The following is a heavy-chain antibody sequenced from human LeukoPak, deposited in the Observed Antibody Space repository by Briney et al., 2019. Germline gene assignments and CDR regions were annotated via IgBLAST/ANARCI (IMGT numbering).Heavy chain of an antibody. D-gene: IGHD3-22*01. Sequence: SETLSLTCTVSGGSISSGDYYWSWIRQPPGKGLEWIGYIYYSGSTYYNPSLKSRVTISVDTSKNQFSLKLSSVTAADTAVCYCARATTLITMIADNWFDPWGQGTLVTVSS. V-gene: IGHV4-30-4*01. CDR2: IYYSGST. J-gene: IGHJ5*02. CDR3: ARATTLITMIADNWFDP. CDR1: GGSISSGDYY.